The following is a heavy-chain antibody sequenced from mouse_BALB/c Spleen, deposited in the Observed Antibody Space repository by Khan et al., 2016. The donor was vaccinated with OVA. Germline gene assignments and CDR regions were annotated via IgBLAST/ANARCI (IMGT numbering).Heavy chain of an antibody. CDR3: ARKDYYDYDPFPY. Sequence: EVQLQESGPGLVKPSQSLSLTCTVTGYSITSEYAWNWIRQFPGNKLERMGYINYSGNTRFNPSLKSRTSITRDKSKNQFFMQLNSVTTEDTATYYCARKDYYDYDPFPYWGQGTLATGSA. V-gene: IGHV3-2*02. D-gene: IGHD2-4*01. CDR2: INYSGNT. J-gene: IGHJ3*01. CDR1: GYSITSEYA.